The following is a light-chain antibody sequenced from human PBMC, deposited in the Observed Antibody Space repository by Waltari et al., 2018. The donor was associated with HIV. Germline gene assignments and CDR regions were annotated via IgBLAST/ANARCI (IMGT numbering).Light chain of an antibody. CDR3: QQSYSTPPYT. V-gene: IGKV1-39*01. CDR1: QNIGNY. CDR2: AAT. J-gene: IGKJ2*01. Sequence: DTEMTRPPLPLSPPGGYRVTTSCRASQNIGNYVNWYRQKVGEAPAPLVFAATSLHHGVPSRFSASGSGTDFTLTIAGLEPEDFAMYFCQQSYSTPPYTFGQGT.